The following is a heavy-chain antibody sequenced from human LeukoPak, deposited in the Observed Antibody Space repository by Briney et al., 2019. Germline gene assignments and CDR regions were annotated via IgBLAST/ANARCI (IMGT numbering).Heavy chain of an antibody. V-gene: IGHV4-31*03. CDR1: GGSISSGGYY. Sequence: SQTLSLTCTVSGGSISSGGYYWSWIRQHPGKGLEWIGYIYYSGSTYYNPSLKSRVTISVDTSKNQFSLKLSSATAADTAVYYCARDTHNDYGDRGGFDYWGQGTLVTVSS. CDR2: IYYSGST. J-gene: IGHJ4*02. D-gene: IGHD4-17*01. CDR3: ARDTHNDYGDRGGFDY.